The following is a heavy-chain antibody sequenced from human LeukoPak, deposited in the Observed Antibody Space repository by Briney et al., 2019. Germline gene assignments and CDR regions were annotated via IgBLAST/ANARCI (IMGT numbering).Heavy chain of an antibody. CDR2: IYTSGST. J-gene: IGHJ3*02. CDR3: ARGPNRITMMIGDAFDI. V-gene: IGHV4-4*07. CDR1: GGSISSYY. D-gene: IGHD3-22*01. Sequence: KPSETLSLTCTVSGGSISSYYWSWIRQPAGKGLEWIGRIYTSGSTSYNPSLKSRVTMPVDTSKNQFSLKLSSVTAADTAVYYCARGPNRITMMIGDAFDIWGQGTMVTISS.